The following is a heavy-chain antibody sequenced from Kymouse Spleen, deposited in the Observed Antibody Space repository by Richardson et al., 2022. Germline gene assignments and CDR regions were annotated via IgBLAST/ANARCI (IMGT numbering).Heavy chain of an antibody. CDR3: TTDLYNWNYDWFDP. J-gene: IGHJ5*02. Sequence: EVQLVESGGGLVKPGGSLRLSCAASGFTFSNAWMSWVRQAPGKGLEWVGRIKSKTDGGTTDYAAPVKGRFTISRDDSKNTLYLQMNSLKTEDTAVYYCTTDLYNWNYDWFDPWGQGTLVTVSS. V-gene: IGHV3-15*01. CDR2: IKSKTDGGTT. D-gene: IGHD1-7*01. CDR1: GFTFSNAW.